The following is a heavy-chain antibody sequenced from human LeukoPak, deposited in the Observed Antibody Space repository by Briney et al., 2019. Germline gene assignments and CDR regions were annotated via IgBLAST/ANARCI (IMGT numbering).Heavy chain of an antibody. J-gene: IGHJ4*02. CDR1: GFTFNTHW. CDR3: APQTMILVL. V-gene: IGHV3-7*01. CDR2: IKEDGSKT. Sequence: GGALRLSCVASGFTFNTHWVSWVRQARGKGLEWVANIKEDGSKTDYVDSVKGRFTISRDNAKNSVFLQMNSLRAEDTAVYYCAPQTMILVLGGQGTLVTVSS. D-gene: IGHD3-22*01.